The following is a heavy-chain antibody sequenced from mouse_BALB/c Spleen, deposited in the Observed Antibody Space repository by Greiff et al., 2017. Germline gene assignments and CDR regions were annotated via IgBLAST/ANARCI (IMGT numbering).Heavy chain of an antibody. CDR2: INPYNDGT. CDR1: GYTFTSYV. CDR3: AKELHYFDY. V-gene: IGHV1-14*01. J-gene: IGHJ2*01. D-gene: IGHD2-1*01. Sequence: VQLQQSGPELVKPGASVKMSCKASGYTFTSYVMHWVKQKPGQGLEWIGYINPYNDGTNYNGKFKGKATLTADKSSSTAYMQLSSLTSVDSAVYVCAKELHYFDYWGQGTTLTVSS.